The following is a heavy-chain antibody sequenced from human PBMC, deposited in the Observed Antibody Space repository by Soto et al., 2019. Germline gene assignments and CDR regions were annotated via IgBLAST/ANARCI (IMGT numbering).Heavy chain of an antibody. D-gene: IGHD3-10*01. J-gene: IGHJ6*02. CDR2: IYYSGST. Sequence: QVQLQESVPGLVKPSQTLSLTCTVSGGSISSGGSYWSWIGQHPGKGLEWIGYIYYSGSTYYNPSLKGRVTVSVDTSKNPFSLKLSSVTAADTAVYWCARGYFGSGNYYNPTRGMDVWGQGPTVTVSS. CDR3: ARGYFGSGNYYNPTRGMDV. V-gene: IGHV4-31*03. CDR1: GGSISSGGSY.